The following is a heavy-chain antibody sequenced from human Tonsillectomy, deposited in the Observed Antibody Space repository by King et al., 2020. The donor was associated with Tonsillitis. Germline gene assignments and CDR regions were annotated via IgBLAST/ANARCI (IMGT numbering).Heavy chain of an antibody. J-gene: IGHJ5*02. D-gene: IGHD2-15*01. Sequence: VQLQESGPGLVKPSETLSLTCTVSGGSVSSGSSYWSWIRQPPGKGLEWIGYIYYYSGSTNYNPSLKSRVTISVDTSKNQFSLKLSSVTAADTAVYYCASHLTLGYCSDGGCYAWGQGTLVTVSS. CDR2: IYYYSGST. CDR3: ASHLTLGYCSDGGCYA. CDR1: GGSVSSGSSY. V-gene: IGHV4-61*01.